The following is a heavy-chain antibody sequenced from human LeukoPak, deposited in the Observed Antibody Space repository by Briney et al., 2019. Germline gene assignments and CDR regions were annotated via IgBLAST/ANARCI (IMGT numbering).Heavy chain of an antibody. V-gene: IGHV4-39*01. D-gene: IGHD3-22*01. CDR3: ARHRKCTESSCFTRPHSNSYALDV. J-gene: IGHJ6*02. CDR1: GGSISSSSYY. Sequence: PSETLSLTCTVSGGSISSSSYYWGWIRQPPGKGLEWIGSIYYSGSTYYNPSLKSRVTISVDTSKNQFSLKLTSVTAADTAVYFCARHRKCTESSCFTRPHSNSYALDVWGQGTTVTVSS. CDR2: IYYSGST.